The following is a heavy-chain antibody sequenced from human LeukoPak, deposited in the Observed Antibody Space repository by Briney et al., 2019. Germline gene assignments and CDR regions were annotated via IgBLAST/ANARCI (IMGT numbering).Heavy chain of an antibody. CDR1: GGSFSGYY. J-gene: IGHJ5*02. CDR2: INHSGST. Sequence: PSETLSLTCAVYGGSFSGYYWSWIRQPPGKGLEWIREINHSGSTNYNPSLKSRVTISVDTSKNQFSLKLSSVTAADTAVYYCARRRRSTYYYDSSGPPRGNWFDPWGQGTLVTVSS. CDR3: ARRRRSTYYYDSSGPPRGNWFDP. D-gene: IGHD3-22*01. V-gene: IGHV4-34*01.